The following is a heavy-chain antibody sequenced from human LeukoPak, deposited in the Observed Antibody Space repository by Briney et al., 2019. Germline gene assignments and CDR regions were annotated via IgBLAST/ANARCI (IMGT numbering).Heavy chain of an antibody. CDR2: ISSSGGSI. V-gene: IGHV3-48*03. Sequence: GGSLRLSCAASGFTVSTYEMNWVRQAPGKGLEWVSYISSSGGSIYSADSVKGRFTISRDNAKNSLYLQMNSLRVEDTALYYCARETKIDYWGQGALVTVSS. CDR3: ARETKIDY. J-gene: IGHJ4*02. D-gene: IGHD1-7*01. CDR1: GFTVSTYE.